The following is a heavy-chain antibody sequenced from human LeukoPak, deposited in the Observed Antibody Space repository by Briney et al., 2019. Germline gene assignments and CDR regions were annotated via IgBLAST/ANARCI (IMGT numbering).Heavy chain of an antibody. CDR1: GFTFSDSY. CDR2: ISGSGHDI. Sequence: PGGSLRLSCAASGFTFSDSYMTWVRQAPGKGVEWVAYISGSGHDINYSESAKGRFTISRDNAKNSLYLQMNSLRAEDTAVYYCAELGITMIGGVWGKGTTVTISS. V-gene: IGHV3-11*04. D-gene: IGHD3-10*02. J-gene: IGHJ6*04. CDR3: AELGITMIGGV.